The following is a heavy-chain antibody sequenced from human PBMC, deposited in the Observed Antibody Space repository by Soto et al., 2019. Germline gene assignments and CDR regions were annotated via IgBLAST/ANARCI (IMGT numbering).Heavy chain of an antibody. CDR3: ARGSNHCSGGSCYSDWFAP. D-gene: IGHD2-15*01. Sequence: QVQLVQSGAEVKKPGASVRVSCKASGYTFTSSDVYWVRQATGQGLELMGWMNPNTGNTGYAQKFQGRVTMTRNTSIRTASMELMSLRSDDTAVYYCARGSNHCSGGSCYSDWFAPLGQGTPVTVSS. CDR2: MNPNTGNT. J-gene: IGHJ5*02. V-gene: IGHV1-8*01. CDR1: GYTFTSSD.